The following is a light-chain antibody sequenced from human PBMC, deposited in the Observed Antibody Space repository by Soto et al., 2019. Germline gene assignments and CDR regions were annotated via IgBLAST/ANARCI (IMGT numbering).Light chain of an antibody. J-gene: IGKJ2*01. CDR2: DVS. Sequence: DIQMTQSPSTLAASVGDTVTMTCRSSSKWLAWYQKKPGKAPKLLIYDVSNLERGVPPRFSGSTSGAESTLTIPGPDPDDFETYYCKHTPHFTFGQGTKVEIK. V-gene: IGKV1-5*01. CDR3: KHTPHFT. CDR1: SSSKW.